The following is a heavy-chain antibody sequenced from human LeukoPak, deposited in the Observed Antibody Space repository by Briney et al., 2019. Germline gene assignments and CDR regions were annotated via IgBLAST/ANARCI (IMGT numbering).Heavy chain of an antibody. CDR1: GGSFSGYY. Sequence: SETLSLTCAVYGGSFSGYYWSWLRQPPGKGLEWIGEINHSGSTNYNPSLKSRVTISVDTSKNQFSLKLSSVTAGETAVYYCATIYGSGSRARFDPWGQGTLVTVSS. D-gene: IGHD3-10*01. J-gene: IGHJ5*02. CDR2: INHSGST. V-gene: IGHV4-34*01. CDR3: ATIYGSGSRARFDP.